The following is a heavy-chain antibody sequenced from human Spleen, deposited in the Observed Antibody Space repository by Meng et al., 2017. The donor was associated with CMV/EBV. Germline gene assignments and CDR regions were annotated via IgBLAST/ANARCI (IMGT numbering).Heavy chain of an antibody. CDR1: GFAVGRNY. D-gene: IGHD4-23*01. CDR3: ARLLNSSPFDY. V-gene: IGHV3-53*01. Sequence: GESLKISCAASGFAVGRNYMSWVRQASGKGLEWVSSIFSHGSTYYADSVKGRFTISRDTSNNMLYLQMNRLRAEDTAVYYCARLLNSSPFDYWGQGTLVTVSS. J-gene: IGHJ4*02. CDR2: IFSHGST.